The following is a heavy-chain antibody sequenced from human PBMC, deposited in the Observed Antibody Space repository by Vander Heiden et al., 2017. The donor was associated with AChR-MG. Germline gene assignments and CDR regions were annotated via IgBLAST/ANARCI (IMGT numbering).Heavy chain of an antibody. CDR1: GFTFSKAW. V-gene: IGHV3-15*01. CDR3: ATEKDKVGARDY. CDR2: IKSKICSGTT. D-gene: IGHD1-26*01. Sequence: EVQLVESGGGLVTPGGSLKISCAASGFTFSKAWMSWVRQAPGKGLEWVGRIKSKICSGTTECAAPVKGRFSISRDDSKNTVYVQMTSLKTEDTAVYYCATEKDKVGARDYWGQGSLVTVSS. J-gene: IGHJ4*02.